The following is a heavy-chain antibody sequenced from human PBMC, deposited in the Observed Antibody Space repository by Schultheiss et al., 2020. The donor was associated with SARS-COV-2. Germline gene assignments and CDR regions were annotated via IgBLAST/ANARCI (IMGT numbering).Heavy chain of an antibody. Sequence: ESLKISCAASGFTFSDYYMSWIRQPPGKGLEWIGEINHSGSTNYNPSLKSRVTISVDTSKNQFSLKLSSVTAADTAVYYCAGENYYGSGSYYMGRKEPSSDYWGQGTLVTVSS. CDR2: INHSGST. J-gene: IGHJ4*02. CDR1: GFTFSDYY. CDR3: AGENYYGSGSYYMGRKEPSSDY. V-gene: IGHV4-34*01. D-gene: IGHD3-10*01.